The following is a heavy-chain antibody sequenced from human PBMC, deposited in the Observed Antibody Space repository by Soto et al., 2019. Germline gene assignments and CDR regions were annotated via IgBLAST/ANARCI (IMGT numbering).Heavy chain of an antibody. CDR2: ISSNGGST. CDR1: GCTFSSYA. D-gene: IGHD3-3*01. V-gene: IGHV3-64*01. CDR3: ARDIVFKGYDFWSGYSDY. J-gene: IGHJ4*02. Sequence: GGSLRLSCAASGCTFSSYAMHWVRQAPGKGLEYVSAISSNGGSTYYANSVKGRFTISRDNSKNTLYLQMGSLRAEDMAVYYCARDIVFKGYDFWSGYSDYWGQGTLVTVS.